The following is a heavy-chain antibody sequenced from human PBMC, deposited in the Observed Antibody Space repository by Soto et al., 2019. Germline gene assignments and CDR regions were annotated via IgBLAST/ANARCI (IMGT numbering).Heavy chain of an antibody. CDR3: AKDKSGTYSIDY. CDR2: ISGGGGTM. V-gene: IGHV3-48*04. J-gene: IGHJ4*02. Sequence: EVQLVESGGGLVQSGGSLRLTCAASGFTFSRYTMNWVRQAPGKWLEWLSYISGGGGTMFYAYSVKGRVTISRDNAKNSLYLQMDSLRAEDTAVYYCAKDKSGTYSIDYWGQGTLVTVSS. D-gene: IGHD1-26*01. CDR1: GFTFSRYT.